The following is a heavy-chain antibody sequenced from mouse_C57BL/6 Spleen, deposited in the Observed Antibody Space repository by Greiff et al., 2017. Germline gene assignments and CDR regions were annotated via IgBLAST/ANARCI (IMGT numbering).Heavy chain of an antibody. D-gene: IGHD1-1*01. CDR3: ARAYYYGSSYYFDY. Sequence: VMLVESEGGLVQPGSSMKLSCTASGFTFSDYYMAWVRQVPEKGLEWVANINYDGSSTYYLDSLQSRFIISGDNAKNSLDLQMSSLKSEDTATYYGARAYYYGSSYYFDYGGQGTTLTVSS. J-gene: IGHJ2*01. CDR2: INYDGSST. V-gene: IGHV5-16*01. CDR1: GFTFSDYY.